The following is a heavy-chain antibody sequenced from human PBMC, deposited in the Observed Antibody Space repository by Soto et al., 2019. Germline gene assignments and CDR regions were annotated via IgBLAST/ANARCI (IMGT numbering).Heavy chain of an antibody. CDR3: VRDLDGSGSYYTDY. CDR1: GYTFTDYY. CDR2: TRPNNGNT. Sequence: ASVKVSCKASGYTFTDYYVHWVRQAPGQGLEWMGWTRPNNGNTKYAQNLQGRVTMTTDTSTSTAYMELRSLRPDDTAVYYCVRDLDGSGSYYTDYWGQGTLVTVSS. J-gene: IGHJ4*02. D-gene: IGHD3-10*01. V-gene: IGHV1-18*04.